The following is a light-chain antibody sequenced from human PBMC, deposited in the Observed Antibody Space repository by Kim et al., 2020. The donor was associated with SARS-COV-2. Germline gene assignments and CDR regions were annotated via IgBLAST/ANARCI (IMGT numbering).Light chain of an antibody. J-gene: IGKJ4*01. Sequence: PVRQGERVAYAGRASQRVSQNLAWYQKKPGQDPRRLTYRASTRATGIPVRFIGSGSGTAFTLTITSLQSDDSAVYYCQQYENWLTFGGGTKLEI. CDR2: RAS. V-gene: IGKV3D-15*01. CDR3: QQYENWLT. CDR1: QRVSQN.